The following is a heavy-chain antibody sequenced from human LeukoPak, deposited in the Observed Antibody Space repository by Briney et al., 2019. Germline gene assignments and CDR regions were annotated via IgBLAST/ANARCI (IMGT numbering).Heavy chain of an antibody. CDR3: ARVCGGDCYSS. CDR1: GFTFSSYS. V-gene: IGHV4-59*01. Sequence: GSLRLSCAASGFTFSSYSMNWVRQAPGKGLEWIGYIYYSGSTNYNPSLKSRVIISVDTSKNQFSLKLSSVTAADTAVYYCARVCGGDCYSSWGQGTLVTVSS. CDR2: IYYSGST. D-gene: IGHD2-21*02. J-gene: IGHJ4*02.